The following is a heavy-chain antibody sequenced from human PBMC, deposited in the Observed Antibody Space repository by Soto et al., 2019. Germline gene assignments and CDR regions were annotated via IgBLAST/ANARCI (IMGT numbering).Heavy chain of an antibody. V-gene: IGHV4-31*03. CDR2: ISYSGST. Sequence: PSETLSLTCTVSGGSISSGGYYWSWIRQHPGKGLEWIGYISYSGSTYYNPSLKSRVSISLDTSKSQLSLRLSSVTAADTAVYYCAREFETPTSRYGGAFDIWGQGTMVTVSS. D-gene: IGHD2-2*01. CDR3: AREFETPTSRYGGAFDI. J-gene: IGHJ3*02. CDR1: GGSISSGGYY.